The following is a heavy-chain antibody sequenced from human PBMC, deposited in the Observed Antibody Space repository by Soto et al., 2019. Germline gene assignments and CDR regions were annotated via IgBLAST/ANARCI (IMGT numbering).Heavy chain of an antibody. J-gene: IGHJ4*02. CDR2: SDPEDGET. V-gene: IGHV1-24*01. CDR3: ASRVYSGYDWFDY. Sequence: ASVKVSCKVSGYTLTELSMHWVRQAPGKGLEWMGGSDPEDGETIYAQKFQGRVTMTEDTSTDTAYMELSSLRSEDTAVYYCASRVYSGYDWFDYWGQGTLVTVS. CDR1: GYTLTELS. D-gene: IGHD5-12*01.